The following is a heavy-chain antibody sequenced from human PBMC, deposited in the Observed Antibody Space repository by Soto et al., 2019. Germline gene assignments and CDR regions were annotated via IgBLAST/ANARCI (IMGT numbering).Heavy chain of an antibody. V-gene: IGHV3-23*01. J-gene: IGHJ4*02. CDR2: ISGSGGST. CDR1: GITFSSYA. CDR3: AKVPPYSISTSCYLDY. Sequence: PGGSLRLSCAASGITFSSYAMSWVRQAPGKGLEWVSAISGSGGSTYYADSVKGRFTISRDNSKNTLYLQMNSLRAEDTAVSYCAKVPPYSISTSCYLDYWGQGTLVAVSS. D-gene: IGHD2-2*01.